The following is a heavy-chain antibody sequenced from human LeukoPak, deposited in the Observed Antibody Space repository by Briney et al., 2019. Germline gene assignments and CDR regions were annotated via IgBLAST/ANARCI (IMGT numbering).Heavy chain of an antibody. Sequence: ASVKVSCKASGYTFTGYYMHWVRQAPGQGLEWMGWINPNTGGTNYAQKFQGRVTMTRDTSISTTYMELSRLRSDDTAVYYCASQPYYFDSSGYYDYWGQGTLVTVSS. D-gene: IGHD3-22*01. CDR2: INPNTGGT. CDR1: GYTFTGYY. J-gene: IGHJ4*02. V-gene: IGHV1-2*02. CDR3: ASQPYYFDSSGYYDY.